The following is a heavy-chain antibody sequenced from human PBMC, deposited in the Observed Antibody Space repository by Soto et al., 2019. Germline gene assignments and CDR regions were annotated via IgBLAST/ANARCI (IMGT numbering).Heavy chain of an antibody. CDR1: GFTFSSYA. Sequence: EVQLLESGGGLVQPGGSLRLSCAASGFTFSSYAMTWVRQAPGEGLQWVSSISGSGESTFHADSVKGRFTISRDNSKNTLPLQMNSLRAEDTAIYYCAKYSSYWDEAYWGQGTGVTVSS. CDR3: AKYSSYWDEAY. D-gene: IGHD3-22*01. V-gene: IGHV3-23*01. CDR2: ISGSGEST. J-gene: IGHJ4*02.